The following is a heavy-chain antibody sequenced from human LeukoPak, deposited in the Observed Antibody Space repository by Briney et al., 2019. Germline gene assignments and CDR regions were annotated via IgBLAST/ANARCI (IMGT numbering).Heavy chain of an antibody. Sequence: ASVKVSCKASGYTFTGYYVHWVRQAPGQALEWIAWINPSSGVTKYAQKFQGRVTMTSDTSINTAYMELTRLRSDDTAVYYCARSKQLVRFLDYWGQGSLVTVSS. V-gene: IGHV1-2*02. CDR1: GYTFTGYY. CDR2: INPSSGVT. J-gene: IGHJ4*02. D-gene: IGHD6-6*01. CDR3: ARSKQLVRFLDY.